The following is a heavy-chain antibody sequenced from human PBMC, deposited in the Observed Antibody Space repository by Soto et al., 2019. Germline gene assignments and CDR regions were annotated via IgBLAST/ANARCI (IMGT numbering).Heavy chain of an antibody. CDR1: GLIGSKNA. J-gene: IGHJ4*02. Sequence: EGQLVESGGGLDQPGGSLTLSCEVSGLIGSKNAMSWVRQAPGKGLEWVSVIYTSGGTFYADSVKGRFTISRDNSKNTVYLQMNSLRVEDTAVYYGARDGSVHWGQGTLVTVSS. V-gene: IGHV3-66*01. CDR2: IYTSGGT. CDR3: ARDGSVH.